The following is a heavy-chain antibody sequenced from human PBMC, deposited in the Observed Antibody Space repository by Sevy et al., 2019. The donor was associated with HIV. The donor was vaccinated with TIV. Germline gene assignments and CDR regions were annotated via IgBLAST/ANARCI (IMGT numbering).Heavy chain of an antibody. CDR2: VEPDGGNK. CDR3: AQERLGRFDS. V-gene: IGHV3-7*01. Sequence: GGSLRLSCAASGFTFSAYWMNWVRQAPGKGLEGVANVEPDGGNKHYVDSVEGRFTISRDNAKNSLYLGMNSLRVEDTFVYYCAQERLGRFDSWGQGTLVTVSP. CDR1: GFTFSAYW. D-gene: IGHD1-26*01. J-gene: IGHJ4*02.